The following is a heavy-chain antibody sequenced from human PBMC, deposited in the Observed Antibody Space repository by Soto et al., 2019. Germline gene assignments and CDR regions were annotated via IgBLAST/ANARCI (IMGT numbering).Heavy chain of an antibody. CDR3: ARGRFRRTWFDP. V-gene: IGHV1-8*01. CDR2: MNPDSGNT. D-gene: IGHD3-16*01. Sequence: QVQLVQSGAEVKKPGASVKVSCKASGYTFTNYDIHWVRQATGQGLEWMGWMNPDSGNTGQSKQFQGGVTMPRDTAISTAYMELSSLRSEDTAVYYCARGRFRRTWFDPWGQGTLVTVSS. J-gene: IGHJ5*02. CDR1: GYTFTNYD.